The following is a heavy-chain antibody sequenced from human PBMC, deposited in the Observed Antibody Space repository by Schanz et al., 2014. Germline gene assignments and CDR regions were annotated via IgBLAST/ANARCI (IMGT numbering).Heavy chain of an antibody. Sequence: EVQLVESGGGLVKPGGSLRLSCEASEFTFSSYKMNWVRQAPGKGLEWVSSISSSGSYIHYADSVKGRFTISRDNAKNTQYQQMNSLRAEDTAVYYCARDSRPNYDFLTAYYSIDYWGQGTLVTVSS. V-gene: IGHV3-21*01. CDR3: ARDSRPNYDFLTAYYSIDY. J-gene: IGHJ4*02. D-gene: IGHD3-9*01. CDR1: EFTFSSYK. CDR2: ISSSGSYI.